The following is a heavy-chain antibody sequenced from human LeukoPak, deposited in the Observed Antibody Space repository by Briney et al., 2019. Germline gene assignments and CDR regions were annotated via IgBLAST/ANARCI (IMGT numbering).Heavy chain of an antibody. CDR1: GYTFTNNY. J-gene: IGHJ4*02. CDR3: ARDQEGFDY. CDR2: IYPRDGST. V-gene: IGHV1-46*01. Sequence: AASVKVSCKASGYTFTNNYLHWVRQAPGQGLEWMGMIYPRDGSTSYAQNFQGRVTVVRDTSTTTVHMELRGLRSEDTAVYYCARDQEGFDYWGQGTVVTVSS.